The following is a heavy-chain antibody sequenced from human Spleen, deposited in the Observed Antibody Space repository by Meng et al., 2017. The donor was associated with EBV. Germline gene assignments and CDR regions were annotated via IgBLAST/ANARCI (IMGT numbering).Heavy chain of an antibody. CDR1: DGSISSNNW. CDR2: IYHTGST. J-gene: IGHJ4*02. CDR3: AGLWAGTLD. V-gene: IGHV4-4*02. Sequence: QVQLQGSGPGLVKPSGTPSLTCNVSDGSISSNNWWNWVRQPPGKGLEWIGEIYHTGSTNYNPSLKSRVTISLDKSKNQFSLKLTSVTAADTAVYYCAGLWAGTLDWGQGTLVTVPS. D-gene: IGHD3-16*01.